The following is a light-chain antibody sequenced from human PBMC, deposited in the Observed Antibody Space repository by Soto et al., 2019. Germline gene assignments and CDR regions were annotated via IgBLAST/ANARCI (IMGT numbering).Light chain of an antibody. Sequence: DIQLTQSPSFLSASVGDRVTITCRASQGISSYLAWYQQKPGKAPKLLIYAASTLQSGVPSRFSGSGSGTEFTLTISSLQPEDFATYYCQQSYSTPPYTFGQGTKLEIK. V-gene: IGKV1-9*01. CDR2: AAS. CDR1: QGISSY. CDR3: QQSYSTPPYT. J-gene: IGKJ2*01.